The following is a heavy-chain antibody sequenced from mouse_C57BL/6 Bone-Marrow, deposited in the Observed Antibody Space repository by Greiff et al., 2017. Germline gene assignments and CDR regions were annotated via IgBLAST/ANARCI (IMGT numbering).Heavy chain of an antibody. J-gene: IGHJ3*01. V-gene: IGHV1-62-2*01. CDR1: GYTFTEYT. Sequence: VQLQQSGAELVKPGASVKLSCKASGYTFTEYTLHWVQQRSGPGLECIGWFYPGRGSITYNEKFNDKSTLTAATSSSTVSMELRRLTSEDSAVSFCARHGDAWFAYWGQGTLVTVAA. CDR2: FYPGRGSI. CDR3: ARHGDAWFAY.